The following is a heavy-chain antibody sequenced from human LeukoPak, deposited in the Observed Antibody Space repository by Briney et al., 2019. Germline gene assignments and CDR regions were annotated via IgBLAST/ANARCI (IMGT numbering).Heavy chain of an antibody. CDR3: ARDYYDRSGVSPIDY. CDR2: ISSSTSYI. Sequence: PGGSLRLSCAASGFTFSSYSMNWVRQAPGKGLEWVSSISSSTSYIYYADSVKGRFTIPRDNAKNSLSLQMNSLRAEDTAVYYCARDYYDRSGVSPIDYWGQGPLVTVSS. J-gene: IGHJ4*02. CDR1: GFTFSSYS. D-gene: IGHD3-22*01. V-gene: IGHV3-21*01.